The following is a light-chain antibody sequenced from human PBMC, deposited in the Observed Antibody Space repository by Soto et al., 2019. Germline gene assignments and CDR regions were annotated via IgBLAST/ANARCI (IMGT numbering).Light chain of an antibody. J-gene: IGKJ2*01. V-gene: IGKV3-15*01. Sequence: EIVMTHSPATLSVSPGDRATLSCRASQTVRDNLAWYQQKPGQAPRLLIYGASTRATGIPARFSGSGSGTEFTLTIDSLQSEDFALYFCQQSNNWPYTFGQGTKWEIK. CDR3: QQSNNWPYT. CDR2: GAS. CDR1: QTVRDN.